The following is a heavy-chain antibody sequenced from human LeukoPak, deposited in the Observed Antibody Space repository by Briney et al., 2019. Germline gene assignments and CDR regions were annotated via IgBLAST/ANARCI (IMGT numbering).Heavy chain of an antibody. Sequence: GESLKISCKGSGYSFTNYWIGWVRQMPGKGLEWMGITSPGDSDTRYSPSLKGQVTISADKSISTAYLQWSSLKASDTAMYYCARRGWASGYFEYWGQGTLVTVSS. V-gene: IGHV5-51*01. D-gene: IGHD1-26*01. CDR1: GYSFTNYW. CDR3: ARRGWASGYFEY. J-gene: IGHJ4*02. CDR2: TSPGDSDT.